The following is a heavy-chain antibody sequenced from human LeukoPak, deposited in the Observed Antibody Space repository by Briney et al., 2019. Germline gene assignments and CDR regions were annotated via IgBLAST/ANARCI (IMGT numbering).Heavy chain of an antibody. Sequence: QTGGSLRLSCAASGFTFSSYGMHWVRQAPDKGLEWVAVISYDGSNKYYADSVKGRFAISRDNSKNTLYLQMNSLRAEDTAVYYCAKGYSSSSDPAARFYYFDYWGQGTLVTVSS. CDR3: AKGYSSSSDPAARFYYFDY. CDR2: ISYDGSNK. V-gene: IGHV3-30*18. D-gene: IGHD6-6*01. CDR1: GFTFSSYG. J-gene: IGHJ4*02.